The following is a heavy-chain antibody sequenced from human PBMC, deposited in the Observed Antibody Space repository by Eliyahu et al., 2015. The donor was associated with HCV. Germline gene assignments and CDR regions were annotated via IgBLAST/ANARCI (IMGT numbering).Heavy chain of an antibody. V-gene: IGHV4-59*01. J-gene: IGHJ4*02. CDR1: GVSISSYY. CDR2: IYYSGST. Sequence: QVQLQESGPGLVKPSETLSLTCTVSGVSISSYYWNWIRQPPGKGLEWIGYIYYSGSTNYNPSLKSRVIISVDTSKNQFSLKLTSVTAADTAVYYCAREARETSMDTLRYFDYWGQGTLVTVSS. D-gene: IGHD5-18*01. CDR3: AREARETSMDTLRYFDY.